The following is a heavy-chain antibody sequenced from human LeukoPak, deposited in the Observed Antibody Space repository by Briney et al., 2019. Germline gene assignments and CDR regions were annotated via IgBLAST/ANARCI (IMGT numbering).Heavy chain of an antibody. D-gene: IGHD3-9*01. J-gene: IGHJ4*02. Sequence: GSLRLSCAASGFTFSSYGMHWVRQAPGKGLEWVAVIWYDGSNKYYADSVKGRFTISRDNSKNTLYLQMNSLRAEDTAVYYCARDSVYYDILTGYFDYWGQGTLVTVSS. CDR2: IWYDGSNK. V-gene: IGHV3-33*01. CDR1: GFTFSSYG. CDR3: ARDSVYYDILTGYFDY.